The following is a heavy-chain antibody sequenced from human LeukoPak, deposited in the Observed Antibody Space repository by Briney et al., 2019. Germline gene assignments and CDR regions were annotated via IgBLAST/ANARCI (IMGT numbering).Heavy chain of an antibody. V-gene: IGHV4-34*01. CDR3: ARVLPLNWFDP. Sequence: SETLSLTCAVYGVSFSGYYWSWIRQPPGKGLEWIGEINHSGSTNYNPSLKSRVTISVDTSKNQFSLKLSSVTAADTAVYYCARVLPLNWFDPWGQGTLVTVSS. J-gene: IGHJ5*02. CDR1: GVSFSGYY. CDR2: INHSGST.